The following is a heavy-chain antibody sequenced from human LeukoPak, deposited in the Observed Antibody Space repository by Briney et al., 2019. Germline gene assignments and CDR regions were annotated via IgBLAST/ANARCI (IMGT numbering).Heavy chain of an antibody. D-gene: IGHD3-10*01. CDR3: ARPPGSEWFGELLYEVDY. CDR2: IYYSGTT. Sequence: SETLSLTCTVSGGSISSYYWSWIRQPPGKGLEWIGYIYYSGTTNNNPSLKSRVTISVDTSKNQFSLKLSSVTAADTAVYYCARPPGSEWFGELLYEVDYWGQGTLVTVSS. CDR1: GGSISSYY. J-gene: IGHJ4*02. V-gene: IGHV4-59*08.